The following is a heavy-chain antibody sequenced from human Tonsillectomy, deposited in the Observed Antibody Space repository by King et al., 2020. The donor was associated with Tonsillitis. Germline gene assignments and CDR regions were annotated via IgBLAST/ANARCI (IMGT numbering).Heavy chain of an antibody. CDR2: IRARPKNYAT. J-gene: IGHJ4*02. Sequence: DVQLVESGGGLVQPGGSLKLSCVDSGFIFRDSAIHWVRQASGKGLEWVAYIRARPKNYATAYAASVQGRFTISRDDSKSTAYLQLNSLRAEDTAVYYCTRHIEFDHTDCWGQGTLVTVSS. D-gene: IGHD3-9*01. CDR3: TRHIEFDHTDC. CDR1: GFIFRDSA. V-gene: IGHV3-73*02.